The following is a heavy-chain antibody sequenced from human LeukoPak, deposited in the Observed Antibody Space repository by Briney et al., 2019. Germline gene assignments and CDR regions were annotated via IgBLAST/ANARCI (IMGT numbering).Heavy chain of an antibody. CDR3: ARGYDYVWGSYRFNWFDP. D-gene: IGHD3-16*01. CDR2: IYYSGST. CDR1: GGSISSYY. V-gene: IGHV4-59*01. J-gene: IGHJ5*02. Sequence: AETLSLTCTVSGGSISSYYWIRIRQPPGKGLEWIGYIYYSGSTNYNPSLKSRVTISVDTSKNQFSLKLSSVTAADTAVYYCARGYDYVWGSYRFNWFDPWGQGTLVTVSS.